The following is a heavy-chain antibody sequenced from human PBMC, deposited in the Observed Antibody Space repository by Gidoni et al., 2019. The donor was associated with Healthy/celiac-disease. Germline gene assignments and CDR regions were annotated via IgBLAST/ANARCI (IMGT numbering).Heavy chain of an antibody. CDR3: ARGRDTAMVSDY. V-gene: IGHV4-59*01. CDR2: IYYSGST. CDR1: GGSISSYY. J-gene: IGHJ4*02. Sequence: QVQLQESGPGLVTPSETLSLTCTVSGGSISSYYWSWIRQPPGKGLEWIGYIYYSGSTNYNPSLKSRVTISVDTSKNQFSLKLSSVTAADTAVYYCARGRDTAMVSDYWGQGTLVTVSS. D-gene: IGHD5-18*01.